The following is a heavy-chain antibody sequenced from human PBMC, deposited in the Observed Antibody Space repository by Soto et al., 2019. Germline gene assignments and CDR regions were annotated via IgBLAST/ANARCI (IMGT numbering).Heavy chain of an antibody. V-gene: IGHV3-33*01. Sequence: QVHLVESGGGVVQPGGSLTLSCSVSDFAFRLHGIHWVRHTPGKGLEWVAMIWHDGTRKYFRDSVRGRFTISRDSAKNKVYLQMNNLIGDDSALYFCARDRSSSYSYAMDLWGQGTTVTVSS. CDR2: IWHDGTRK. D-gene: IGHD3-10*01. CDR3: ARDRSSSYSYAMDL. CDR1: DFAFRLHG. J-gene: IGHJ6*02.